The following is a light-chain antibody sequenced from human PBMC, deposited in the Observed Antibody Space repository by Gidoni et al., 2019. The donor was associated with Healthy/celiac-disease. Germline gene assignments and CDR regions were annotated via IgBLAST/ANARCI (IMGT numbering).Light chain of an antibody. CDR2: GAS. Sequence: EIVLTQSPGTLSLSPGERATLACRASQSVSSSYLAWYQQNPGQAPRLLIYGASSRATGIPDRFSGSGSGTDFTLTISRLEPEDFAVYYCQQYGSSQGYTFGQGTKLEIK. V-gene: IGKV3-20*01. CDR1: QSVSSSY. CDR3: QQYGSSQGYT. J-gene: IGKJ2*01.